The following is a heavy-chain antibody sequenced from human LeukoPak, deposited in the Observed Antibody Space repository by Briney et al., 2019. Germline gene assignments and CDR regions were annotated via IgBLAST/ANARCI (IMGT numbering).Heavy chain of an antibody. D-gene: IGHD3-9*01. CDR3: ARQRRYDYYMDV. CDR1: GDSISSSNYY. CDR2: IYYSGTT. Sequence: PSETLSLTCTVSGDSISSSNYYWGWVRQPPGKGGEWVGSIYYSGTTYHNPSRKSRVTISVDTSRNQFSLKVSSVTDADTAVYYCARQRRYDYYMDVWGKGTTVTVSS. J-gene: IGHJ6*03. V-gene: IGHV4-39*01.